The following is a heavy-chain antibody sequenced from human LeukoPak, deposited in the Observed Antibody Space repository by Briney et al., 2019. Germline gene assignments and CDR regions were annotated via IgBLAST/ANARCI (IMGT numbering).Heavy chain of an antibody. CDR1: GVAIRSSSYY. V-gene: IGHV4-39*01. Sequence: PSETLSLTCTVSGVAIRSSSYYFGWIRQPPGKGLEWIGVIYYSGRTYYNPSLKSRVTISVDTSNNHFSLKLTSVTAADTAVYYCATQGNYFRISDYWGQGTLVTVSS. CDR3: ATQGNYFRISDY. D-gene: IGHD4-11*01. CDR2: IYYSGRT. J-gene: IGHJ4*02.